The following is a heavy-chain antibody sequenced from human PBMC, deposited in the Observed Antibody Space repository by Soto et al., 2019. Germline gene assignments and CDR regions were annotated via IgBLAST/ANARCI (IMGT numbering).Heavy chain of an antibody. CDR3: AKTTFILTGYSNHFDY. J-gene: IGHJ4*02. V-gene: IGHV3-23*01. CDR1: GFTFSSYA. CDR2: TSGSGGST. Sequence: GGSLRLSCAASGFTFSSYAMSWVRQAPGKGLEWVSATSGSGGSTYYADSVKGRFTISRDNSKDTLYLQMNSLRAEDTAVYYCAKTTFILTGYSNHFDYWGQGTLVTVSS. D-gene: IGHD3-9*01.